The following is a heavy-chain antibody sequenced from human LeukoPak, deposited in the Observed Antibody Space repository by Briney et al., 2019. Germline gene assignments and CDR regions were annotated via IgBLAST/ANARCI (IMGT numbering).Heavy chain of an antibody. Sequence: GGSLRLSCAASGFTFSSCGMSWVRQAPGKGLELVSAISGSGGRTYYADSVKGRFTISRDNSKNTLYLQMNSLTAEDTAVYYCAKAGTGTFDYWGQGTLVTVSS. CDR3: AKAGTGTFDY. CDR1: GFTFSSCG. V-gene: IGHV3-23*01. J-gene: IGHJ4*02. CDR2: ISGSGGRT. D-gene: IGHD1-1*01.